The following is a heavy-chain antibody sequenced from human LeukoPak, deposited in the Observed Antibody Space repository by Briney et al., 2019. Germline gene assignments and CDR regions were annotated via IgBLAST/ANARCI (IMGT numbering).Heavy chain of an antibody. CDR3: ASRITVTNALSFDY. Sequence: SETLSLTCGVSGYFVSSGYYWGWNRQPPGKGLVWIGNIYNTGSTYYNPSLKSRVTISVDTSNNQFSLKLSSVTSADTAVYYCASRITVTNALSFDYWGQGSLVIVSS. V-gene: IGHV4-38-2*01. CDR1: GYFVSSGYY. D-gene: IGHD6-19*01. CDR2: IYNTGST. J-gene: IGHJ4*02.